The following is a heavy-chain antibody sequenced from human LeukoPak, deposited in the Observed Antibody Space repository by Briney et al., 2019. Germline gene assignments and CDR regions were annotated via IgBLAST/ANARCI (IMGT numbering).Heavy chain of an antibody. CDR1: GFSLSRYW. D-gene: IGHD3-3*01. Sequence: GGSLRLSCVASGFSLSRYWMSWVRQAPGKGLEWVANIGKDGSGNHYVDSVEGRFTISRDNAKNSLYLQMNSLRADDTAVYYCASDLEYYATDQWGQGNLVTVSS. J-gene: IGHJ5*02. CDR2: IGKDGSGN. CDR3: ASDLEYYATDQ. V-gene: IGHV3-7*01.